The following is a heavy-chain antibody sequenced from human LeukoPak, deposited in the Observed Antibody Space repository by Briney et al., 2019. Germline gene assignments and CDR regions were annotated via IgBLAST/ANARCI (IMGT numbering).Heavy chain of an antibody. Sequence: GGSLRLSCAASGFTFSSYWMHWVRHAPGKGLVWVSRINSDGSSTSYADSVKGRFTISRDNAKNTLYLQMNSLRAEDTAVYYCARDRSIVAGTCWFDPWGQGTLVTVSS. CDR1: GFTFSSYW. D-gene: IGHD6-19*01. CDR2: INSDGSST. V-gene: IGHV3-74*01. CDR3: ARDRSIVAGTCWFDP. J-gene: IGHJ5*01.